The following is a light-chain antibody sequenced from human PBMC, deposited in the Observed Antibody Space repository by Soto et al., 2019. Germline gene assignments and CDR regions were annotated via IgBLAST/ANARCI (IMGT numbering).Light chain of an antibody. CDR1: QSVSNIY. V-gene: IGKV3-20*01. J-gene: IGKJ1*01. CDR3: QQFGRSPRT. Sequence: EIVLTQSPGTLSLSPGEGATLSCRASQSVSNIYLAWYQQKPGQAPRLLMYGTSNRATGIPDRFIGSGSGTDFALTISNLEPEDFAVYYCQQFGRSPRTFGQGTKVDIK. CDR2: GTS.